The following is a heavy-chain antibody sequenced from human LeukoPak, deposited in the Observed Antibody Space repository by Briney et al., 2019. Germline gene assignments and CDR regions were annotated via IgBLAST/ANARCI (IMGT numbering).Heavy chain of an antibody. CDR2: IYHSGTT. CDR3: AKVSSSYNWFDP. Sequence: PSEILSLTCAVSGGSMSSGGYSWRWIRQPPGKGLEFIGYIYHSGTTYYNPSLKSRVTMSVDRTKNQLSLKLSSVTAADTAVYYCAKVSSSYNWFDPWGQGTLVTVSS. D-gene: IGHD6-6*01. V-gene: IGHV4-30-2*01. CDR1: GGSMSSGGYS. J-gene: IGHJ5*02.